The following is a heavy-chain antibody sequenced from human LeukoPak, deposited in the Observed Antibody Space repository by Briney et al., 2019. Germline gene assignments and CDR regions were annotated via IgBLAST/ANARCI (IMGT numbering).Heavy chain of an antibody. D-gene: IGHD2-2*01. CDR3: AGVPAAVYYYYYYMDV. CDR1: GFTFSSYA. J-gene: IGHJ6*03. CDR2: ISGSGGST. V-gene: IGHV3-23*01. Sequence: GGSLRLSCTASGFTFSSYAMNWVRQAPGKGLEGVSAISGSGGSTYYADSVKGRFTISRDNSKNTLYRQINSMRAEDTAVYYCAGVPAAVYYYYYYMDVWGQGTPVTISS.